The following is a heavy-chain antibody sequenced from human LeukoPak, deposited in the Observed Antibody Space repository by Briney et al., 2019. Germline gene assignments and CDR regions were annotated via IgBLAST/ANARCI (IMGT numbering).Heavy chain of an antibody. J-gene: IGHJ5*02. Sequence: PSETLSLTCAVTGASVSSGGSSWAWIRQPPGKGLEGIGYIYHIVNTFYNPSLQSRVTISVDRAKNQVSMRLTSVTAAATAVYYCARDSYGLGSNYFDPWGQGTQVTVSS. CDR3: ARDSYGLGSNYFDP. V-gene: IGHV4-30-2*01. CDR1: GASVSSGGSS. D-gene: IGHD3-10*01. CDR2: IYHIVNT.